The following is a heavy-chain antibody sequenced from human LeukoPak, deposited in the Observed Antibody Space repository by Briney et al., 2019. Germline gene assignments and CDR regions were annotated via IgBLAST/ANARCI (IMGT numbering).Heavy chain of an antibody. D-gene: IGHD3-22*01. CDR3: ARAIDNYYDSSGYAFDY. Sequence: GASVKVSCKASGYTFTSYYMHWVRQAPGQGLEWMGIINPSGGSTSYAQKFQGRVTMTRDTSTSTVYMELSSLRSEDTAVYYCARAIDNYYDSSGYAFDYWGQGTLVTVSS. V-gene: IGHV1-46*01. J-gene: IGHJ4*02. CDR2: INPSGGST. CDR1: GYTFTSYY.